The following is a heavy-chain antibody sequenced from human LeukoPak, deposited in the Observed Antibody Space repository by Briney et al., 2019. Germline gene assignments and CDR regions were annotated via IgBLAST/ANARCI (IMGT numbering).Heavy chain of an antibody. Sequence: ASVKVSCKASGYTSTGYYMHWVRQAPGQGLEWMGWISAYNGNTNYAQKLQGRVTMTTDTSTSTAYMELRSLRSDDTAVYYCARVGGAGSYYYYYMDVWGKGTTVTVSS. D-gene: IGHD6-19*01. CDR1: GYTSTGYY. J-gene: IGHJ6*03. CDR3: ARVGGAGSYYYYYMDV. V-gene: IGHV1-18*04. CDR2: ISAYNGNT.